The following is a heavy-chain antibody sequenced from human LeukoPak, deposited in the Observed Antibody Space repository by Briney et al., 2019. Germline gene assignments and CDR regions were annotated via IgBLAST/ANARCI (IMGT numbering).Heavy chain of an antibody. CDR1: GGSFSGYY. D-gene: IGHD6-19*01. CDR3: ARHVSIAVPGGDY. J-gene: IGHJ4*02. Sequence: SETLSLTCAVYGGSFSGYYWSWIRQPPGKGLEWIGEINHSGSTNYNPSLKSRVTISVDTSKNQFSLKLSSVTAADTAVYYCARHVSIAVPGGDYWGQGTLVTVSS. CDR2: INHSGST. V-gene: IGHV4-34*01.